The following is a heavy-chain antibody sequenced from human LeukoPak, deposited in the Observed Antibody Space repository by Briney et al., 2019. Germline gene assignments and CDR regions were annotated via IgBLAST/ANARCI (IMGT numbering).Heavy chain of an antibody. Sequence: SETLSLTCTVFGDSISPFYWSWIRQPPGKGLEWIGYIYYSGSTNYNPSLKSRVTMSVDTSKNQFSLKLSSVTAADTAVYYCARTRVWAAAGTRGGYYYYMDVWGKGTTVTVSS. CDR1: GDSISPFY. J-gene: IGHJ6*03. D-gene: IGHD6-13*01. V-gene: IGHV4-59*01. CDR2: IYYSGST. CDR3: ARTRVWAAAGTRGGYYYYMDV.